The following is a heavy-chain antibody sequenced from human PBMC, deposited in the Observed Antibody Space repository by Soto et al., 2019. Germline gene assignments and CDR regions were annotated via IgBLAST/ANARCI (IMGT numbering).Heavy chain of an antibody. CDR1: GFTVSSNY. CDR3: VKDLSPNYIGSAKWFDL. D-gene: IGHD3-10*01. CDR2: IYSGGST. V-gene: IGHV3-66*01. J-gene: IGHJ5*02. Sequence: PGGSLRLSCAASGFTVSSNYMSWVRQAPGKGLEWVSVIYSGGSTYYADSVKGRFTISRDNSKNTLYLQMNSLRAEDTAVYYCVKDLSPNYIGSAKWFDLWGQGTLVSASS.